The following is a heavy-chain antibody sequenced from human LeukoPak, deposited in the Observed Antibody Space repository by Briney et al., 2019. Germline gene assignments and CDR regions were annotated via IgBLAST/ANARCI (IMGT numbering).Heavy chain of an antibody. D-gene: IGHD5-24*01. CDR2: IYTSGST. V-gene: IGHV4-61*02. J-gene: IGHJ3*02. CDR3: ARDTMATIKVGAFDI. Sequence: SETLSLTCTVSGGSISSGSYYWSWIRQPAGTGLEWIGRIYTSGSTNYNPSLKSRVTISVDTSKNQFSLKLSSVTAADTAVYYCARDTMATIKVGAFDIWGQGTMVTVSS. CDR1: GGSISSGSYY.